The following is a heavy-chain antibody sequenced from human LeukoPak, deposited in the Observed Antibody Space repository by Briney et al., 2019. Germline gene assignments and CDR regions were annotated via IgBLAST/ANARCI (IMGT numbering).Heavy chain of an antibody. V-gene: IGHV3-9*01. CDR2: ISWNSGSI. CDR3: AKAATPYYDSSGYYKY. J-gene: IGHJ4*02. D-gene: IGHD3-22*01. Sequence: GRSLRLSCAASGFTFDDYAMHWVRQAPGKGLEWVSGISWNSGSIGYADSVKGRFTISRDNAKNSLYPQMNSLRAEDTALYYCAKAATPYYDSSGYYKYWGQGTLVTVSS. CDR1: GFTFDDYA.